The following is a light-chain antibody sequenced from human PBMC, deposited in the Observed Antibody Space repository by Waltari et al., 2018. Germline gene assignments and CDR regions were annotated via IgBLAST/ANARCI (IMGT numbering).Light chain of an antibody. CDR3: QQRSNWPREFT. V-gene: IGKV3-11*01. Sequence: DIVLTQSPVALSVSPGETATLSWSASQSVRSALAWYQQKPGQAPRLLIYDASNRSTGIPSRFSGSGSGTDFTLTISSLEPEDFAVYYWQQRSNWPREFTFGPGTKVDIK. CDR1: QSVRSA. CDR2: DAS. J-gene: IGKJ3*01.